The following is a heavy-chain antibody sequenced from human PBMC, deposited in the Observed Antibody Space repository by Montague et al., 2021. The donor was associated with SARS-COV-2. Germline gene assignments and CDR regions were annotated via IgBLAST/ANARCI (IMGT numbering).Heavy chain of an antibody. V-gene: IGHV3-21*01. Sequence: SLRLSCAGSGFTFSSYTMNWVRRAPGKGLEWVSSITSRSSDTFYADSVKGRFTISRDNAKNSLYLQMNSLRAEDTAVYYCAREKGIAVAGTDYWGQGTLLTVSS. CDR2: ITSRSSDT. J-gene: IGHJ4*02. CDR3: AREKGIAVAGTDY. D-gene: IGHD6-19*01. CDR1: GFTFSSYT.